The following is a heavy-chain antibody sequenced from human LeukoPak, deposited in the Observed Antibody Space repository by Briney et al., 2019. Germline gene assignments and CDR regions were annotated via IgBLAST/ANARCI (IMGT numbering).Heavy chain of an antibody. V-gene: IGHV1-2*02. CDR2: INPSSGGT. Sequence: ASVKVSCKSAGYTFTDYYMRWVREAPGQELEWIGWINPSSGGTNYAQKFQGRVTVTRDTSISTAYMDLSRLRSDDTAVYYCARAGVWDYSDSSGYHNAAFDIWGQGTMVTVSS. J-gene: IGHJ3*02. CDR3: ARAGVWDYSDSSGYHNAAFDI. CDR1: GYTFTDYY. D-gene: IGHD3-22*01.